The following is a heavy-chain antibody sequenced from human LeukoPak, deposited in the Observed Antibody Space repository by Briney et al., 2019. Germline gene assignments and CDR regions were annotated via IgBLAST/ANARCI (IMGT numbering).Heavy chain of an antibody. D-gene: IGHD3-10*01. CDR1: GFAFSSYG. J-gene: IGHJ4*02. V-gene: IGHV3-30*02. Sequence: GGSLRLSCAASGFAFSSYGMHWVRQAPGKGLEWVAFMSFDGNNKYYADSVKGRFTISRDSSKNTLYLQMNSLRAEDTAVYYCAKDPLQYGSGSYYFDYWGQGTLVTVFS. CDR3: AKDPLQYGSGSYYFDY. CDR2: MSFDGNNK.